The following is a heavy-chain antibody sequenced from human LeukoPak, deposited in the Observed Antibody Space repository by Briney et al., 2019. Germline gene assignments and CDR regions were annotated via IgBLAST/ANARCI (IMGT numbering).Heavy chain of an antibody. J-gene: IGHJ6*04. D-gene: IGHD3-3*01. CDR3: ARVYYDFWSGYYADV. V-gene: IGHV4-34*01. CDR1: GGSFSGYY. CDR2: INHSGST. Sequence: SETLSLTCAVYGGSFSGYYWSWIRQPPGKGLEWIGEINHSGSTNYNPSLTSRVTISVDTSKNQFSLKLSSVTAADTAVYYCARVYYDFWSGYYADVWGKGTTVTVSS.